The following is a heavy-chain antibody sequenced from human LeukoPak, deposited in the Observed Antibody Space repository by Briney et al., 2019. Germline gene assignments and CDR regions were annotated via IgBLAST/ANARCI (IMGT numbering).Heavy chain of an antibody. CDR3: ARIASHSSSWYDGGY. V-gene: IGHV3-74*01. CDR2: INSDGSST. J-gene: IGHJ4*02. D-gene: IGHD6-13*01. CDR1: GFTLSSYW. Sequence: RAGGSLRLSCAASGFTLSSYWMHWVRQAPGKGLVWVSRINSDGSSTSYADSVKGRFTISRDNAKNTLYLRMNSLRAEDTGVYYCARIASHSSSWYDGGYWGQGTLVTVSS.